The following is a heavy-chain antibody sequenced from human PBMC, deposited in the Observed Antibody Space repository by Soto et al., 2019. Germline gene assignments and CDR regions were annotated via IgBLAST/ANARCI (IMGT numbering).Heavy chain of an antibody. V-gene: IGHV4-30-4*01. D-gene: IGHD5-12*01. CDR2: IYYSGST. J-gene: IGHJ6*02. CDR1: GDSISESDYY. CDR3: AREFRLGTTIKYGMDV. Sequence: SETLSLTCTVSGDSISESDYYWSWIRQPPGKGLEWIGYIYYSGSTYYNPSLKSRVTISVDTSKNQFSLKLSSVTAADTAVYYCAREFRLGTTIKYGMDVWGQGTTVTVSS.